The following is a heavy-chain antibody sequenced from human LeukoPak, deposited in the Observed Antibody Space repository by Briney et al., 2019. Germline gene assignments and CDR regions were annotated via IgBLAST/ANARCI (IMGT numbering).Heavy chain of an antibody. CDR1: GGSISSYY. CDR2: IYTSGST. V-gene: IGHV4-4*07. CDR3: ARDLPWVRGVISSLPRPNWFDP. D-gene: IGHD3-10*01. J-gene: IGHJ5*02. Sequence: PSETLSLTCTVSGGSISSYYWSWIRQPAGKGLEWIGRIYTSGSTNYNPSLKSRVTMSVDTSKNQFSLKLSSVTAADTAVYYCARDLPWVRGVISSLPRPNWFDPWGQGTLVTVSS.